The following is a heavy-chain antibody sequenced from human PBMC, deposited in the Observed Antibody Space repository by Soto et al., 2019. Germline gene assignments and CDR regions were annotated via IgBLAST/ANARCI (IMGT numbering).Heavy chain of an antibody. CDR1: GGSISSYY. CDR3: ARDRAGIAAAGFDP. J-gene: IGHJ5*02. V-gene: IGHV4-59*01. Sequence: SETLSLTCTVSGGSISSYYWILIRQPPGKGLEWIGYIYYSGSTNYNPSLKSRVTISVDTSKNQFSLKLSSVTAADTAVYYCARDRAGIAAAGFDPWGQGTLVTVSS. CDR2: IYYSGST. D-gene: IGHD6-13*01.